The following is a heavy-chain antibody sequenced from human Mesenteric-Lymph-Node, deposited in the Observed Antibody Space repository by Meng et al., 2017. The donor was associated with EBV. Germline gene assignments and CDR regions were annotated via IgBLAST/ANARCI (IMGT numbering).Heavy chain of an antibody. CDR1: GGSFSTFS. CDR2: INHSGNT. V-gene: IGHV4-34*01. CDR3: ARVGEADSGDYPNEDS. D-gene: IGHD4-17*01. Sequence: QFKLTQWGAGLVKPAETLSLTCDVSGGSFSTFSWSWIRQPPGKGLEWIGEINHSGNTNYNPSLKSRVTISVDTSKNQFSLRLTSVTAADTAVYYCARVGEADSGDYPNEDSWGQGTLVTVSS. J-gene: IGHJ4*02.